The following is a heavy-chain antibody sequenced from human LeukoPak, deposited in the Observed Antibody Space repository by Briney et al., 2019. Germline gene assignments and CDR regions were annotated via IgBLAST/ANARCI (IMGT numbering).Heavy chain of an antibody. CDR1: GGSFSGYY. D-gene: IGHD2-2*01. J-gene: IGHJ4*02. CDR2: INHSGST. Sequence: PSETLSLTCAVYGGSFSGYYWSWIRQPPGKGLEWIGEINHSGSTNYNPSLKSRVTISVDTSKNQFSLKLSSVTAADTAVYYCARAGPQEDIVVVPAASRYYFDYWGQGTLVTVSS. V-gene: IGHV4-34*01. CDR3: ARAGPQEDIVVVPAASRYYFDY.